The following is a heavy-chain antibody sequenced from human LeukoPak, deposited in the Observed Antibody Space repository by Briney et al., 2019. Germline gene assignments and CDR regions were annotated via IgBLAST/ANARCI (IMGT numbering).Heavy chain of an antibody. V-gene: IGHV4-4*07. CDR3: ARDSYFGSGNYYIDY. J-gene: IGHJ4*02. Sequence: PSETLSLTCTVSGASISSYYWSWIRQPAGKGLEWLGRGSTSGSTNYNPSLKSRVTMSVETSKNQFSLKLSSVTAADTAVYYCARDSYFGSGNYYIDYWGQGTLVTVSS. D-gene: IGHD3-10*01. CDR1: GASISSYY. CDR2: GSTSGST.